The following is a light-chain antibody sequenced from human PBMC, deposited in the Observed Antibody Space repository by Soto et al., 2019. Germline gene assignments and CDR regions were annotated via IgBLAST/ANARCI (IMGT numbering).Light chain of an antibody. V-gene: IGKV3-20*01. J-gene: IGKJ1*01. CDR3: QQYGSSPLT. CDR1: QSVSTY. CDR2: DAS. Sequence: EIVMTQSPGTLSLSPGERATLSCRASQSVSTYLAWYQQKPGQAPRLLISDASDRASGIPDRFSGSGSGTDFTLTISRLEPEDFAVFYCQQYGSSPLTFGQGTKVDIK.